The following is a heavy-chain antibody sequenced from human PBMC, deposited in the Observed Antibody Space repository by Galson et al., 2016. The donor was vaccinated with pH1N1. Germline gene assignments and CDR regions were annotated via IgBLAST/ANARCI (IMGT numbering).Heavy chain of an antibody. J-gene: IGHJ2*01. CDR2: ITWNSHVI. CDR1: GFTFDAFA. V-gene: IGHV3-9*01. CDR3: AKDHCSHGDTNCFYFDL. Sequence: SLRLSCAASGFTFDAFAVHWVRQVPGKGLEWVSVITWNSHVIDYADSVKGRLTISRDNARNSLYLQMNNLRPEDTAFYYCAKDHCSHGDTNCFYFDLWGRGTLVTVSS. D-gene: IGHD4-17*01.